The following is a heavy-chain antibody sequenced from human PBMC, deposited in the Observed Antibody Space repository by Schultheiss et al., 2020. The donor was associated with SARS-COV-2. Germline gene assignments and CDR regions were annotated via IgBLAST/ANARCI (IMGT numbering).Heavy chain of an antibody. CDR2: INWNGGST. Sequence: GGSLRLSCAASGFTFDDYGMSWVRQAPGKGLEWVSGINWNGGSTGYADSVKGRFTISRDNAKNSLYLQMNSLRAEDTAVYYCARLAGDYYDSSGQGWYYYYYYGMDVWGQGTTVTVSS. CDR1: GFTFDDYG. V-gene: IGHV3-20*04. D-gene: IGHD3-22*01. CDR3: ARLAGDYYDSSGQGWYYYYYYGMDV. J-gene: IGHJ6*02.